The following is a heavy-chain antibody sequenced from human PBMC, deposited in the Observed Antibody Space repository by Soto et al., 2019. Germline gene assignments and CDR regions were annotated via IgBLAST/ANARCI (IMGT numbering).Heavy chain of an antibody. D-gene: IGHD3-3*01. CDR2: INPNSGGT. CDR1: GYTFTGYY. Sequence: ASVKVSCKASGYTFTGYYMHWVRQAPGQGLEWMGWINPNSGGTNYAQKFQGWVTMTRDTSISTAYMELSRLRSDDTAVYYCARVRTRGGGVVWNFDYWGQGTLVTVSS. V-gene: IGHV1-2*04. CDR3: ARVRTRGGGVVWNFDY. J-gene: IGHJ4*02.